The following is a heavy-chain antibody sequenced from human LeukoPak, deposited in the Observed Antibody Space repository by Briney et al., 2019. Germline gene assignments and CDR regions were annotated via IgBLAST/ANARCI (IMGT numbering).Heavy chain of an antibody. J-gene: IGHJ6*04. CDR2: ISAYNGNT. D-gene: IGHD3-16*01. Sequence: ASVKVSCKASRYTFTSYGISWVRQAPGQGLEWMGWISAYNGNTNYVQKLQGRVTMTTDTSTSTAYMELRSLRSDDTAVYYCARAFGAMAKIYGMDVWGKGTTVTVSS. V-gene: IGHV1-18*04. CDR1: RYTFTSYG. CDR3: ARAFGAMAKIYGMDV.